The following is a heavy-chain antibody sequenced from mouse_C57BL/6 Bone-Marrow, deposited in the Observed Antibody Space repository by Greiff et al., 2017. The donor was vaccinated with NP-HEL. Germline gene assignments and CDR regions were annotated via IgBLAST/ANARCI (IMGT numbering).Heavy chain of an antibody. CDR2: IDPNSGGT. CDR3: ARYYYGSRGWYFDV. Sequence: QVQLQQPGADLVKPGASVKLSCKASGYTFTSYWMHWVKQRPGRGLEWIGRIDPNSGGTKFNENFKTKSTLTVDKPSSTAYMQLSSLTSEDSAVYYCARYYYGSRGWYFDVWGTGTTVTVSS. CDR1: GYTFTSYW. V-gene: IGHV1-72*01. D-gene: IGHD1-1*01. J-gene: IGHJ1*03.